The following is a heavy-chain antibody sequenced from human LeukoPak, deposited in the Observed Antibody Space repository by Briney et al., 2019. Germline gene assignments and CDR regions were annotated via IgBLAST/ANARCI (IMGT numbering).Heavy chain of an antibody. J-gene: IGHJ4*02. Sequence: GGSLRLSCAASGFTVSSNYMSWVRQAPGKGLEWVSVIYNTGSTYYADSVKGRFTISRDNSKNTLYLQMNSLRAEDTAVYYCAREYSGWAFDYWGQGTLVTVSS. V-gene: IGHV3-66*01. CDR1: GFTVSSNY. CDR2: IYNTGST. D-gene: IGHD6-25*01. CDR3: AREYSGWAFDY.